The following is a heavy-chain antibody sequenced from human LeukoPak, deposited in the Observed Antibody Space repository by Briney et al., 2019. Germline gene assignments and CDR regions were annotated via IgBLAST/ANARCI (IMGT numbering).Heavy chain of an antibody. J-gene: IGHJ4*02. D-gene: IGHD5-18*01. CDR2: INPNSGGT. V-gene: IGHV1-2*06. CDR1: GYTFTGYY. Sequence: ASVKVSCKASGYTFTGYYMHWVRQAPGQGLEWMGRINPNSGGTNYAQKFQGRVTMNRDTSISTAYMELSRLRSDDTAVYYCARAKVDTAMVWPDWYPIDYWGQGTLVTVSS. CDR3: ARAKVDTAMVWPDWYPIDY.